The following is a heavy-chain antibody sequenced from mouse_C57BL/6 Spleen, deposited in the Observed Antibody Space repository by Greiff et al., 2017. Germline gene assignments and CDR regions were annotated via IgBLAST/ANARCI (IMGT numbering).Heavy chain of an antibody. CDR2: IYPGNSDT. V-gene: IGHV1-5*01. CDR3: TPLEY. Sequence: EVKLVESGTVLARPGASVKMSCKTSGYTFTSYWMHWVKQRPGQGLEWIGAIYPGNSDTSYNQKFKGKAKLTAVTSASTAYMELSSLTNEDSAVYYCTPLEYWGQGTLVTVSA. J-gene: IGHJ3*01. CDR1: GYTFTSYW.